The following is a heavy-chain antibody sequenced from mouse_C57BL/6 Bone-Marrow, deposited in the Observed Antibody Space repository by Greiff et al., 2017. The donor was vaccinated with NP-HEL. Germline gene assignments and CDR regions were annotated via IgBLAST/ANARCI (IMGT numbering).Heavy chain of an antibody. D-gene: IGHD2-10*02. V-gene: IGHV1-63*01. CDR2: LYPGGGYT. J-gene: IGHJ2*01. CDR3: ARSEVWGNYFDY. Sequence: QVQLQQSGAELVRPGTSVKMSCKASGYTFTNYWIGWAKQRPGHGLEWIGDLYPGGGYTNYNEKFKGKATLTADKSSSTAYMQFSSLTSEDSAIYYCARSEVWGNYFDYWGQGTTLTVSS. CDR1: GYTFTNYW.